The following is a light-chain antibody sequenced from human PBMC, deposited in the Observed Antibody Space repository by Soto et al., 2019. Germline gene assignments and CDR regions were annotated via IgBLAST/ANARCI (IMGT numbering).Light chain of an antibody. CDR3: QQYSSSHPIT. V-gene: IGKV3-20*01. Sequence: DIVLTQSPGTLSLSPGERATLSCRASQSVSTSYFAWYQQKPGQAPRLLIYGTSTRATGIPDRFSGSGSGTDFTLTISRLEPEDFAVYFCQQYSSSHPITFGQGTRLEIK. J-gene: IGKJ5*01. CDR1: QSVSTSY. CDR2: GTS.